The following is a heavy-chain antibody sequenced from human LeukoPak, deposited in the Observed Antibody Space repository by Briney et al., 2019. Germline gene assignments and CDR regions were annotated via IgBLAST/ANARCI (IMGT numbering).Heavy chain of an antibody. Sequence: SETLSLTCTVSGGSISSYYGNWIRQPPGKGLEWIGYIYYSGSTNYNPSRKRRVTISVDTSKNQFSLKLSSVTAADTAVYYCARGADRSGYYSIFYFDYWGQGTLVTVSS. CDR3: ARGADRSGYYSIFYFDY. CDR1: GGSISSYY. V-gene: IGHV4-59*01. J-gene: IGHJ4*02. D-gene: IGHD3-22*01. CDR2: IYYSGST.